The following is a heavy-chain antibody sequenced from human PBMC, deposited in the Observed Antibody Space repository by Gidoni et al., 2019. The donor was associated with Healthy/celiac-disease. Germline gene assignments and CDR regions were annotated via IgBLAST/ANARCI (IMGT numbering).Heavy chain of an antibody. J-gene: IGHJ3*02. D-gene: IGHD5-18*01. CDR3: ARAGSYSYGSGDAFDI. Sequence: EVQLVESGGGLVQPGGSLRLSCAASGFTFSRYDMHWVRQATGKGLEWVSAIGTAGDTYYPGSEKGRFTISRENAKNSLYLQMNSLRAGDTAVYYCARAGSYSYGSGDAFDIWGQGTMVTVSS. CDR2: IGTAGDT. CDR1: GFTFSRYD. V-gene: IGHV3-13*01.